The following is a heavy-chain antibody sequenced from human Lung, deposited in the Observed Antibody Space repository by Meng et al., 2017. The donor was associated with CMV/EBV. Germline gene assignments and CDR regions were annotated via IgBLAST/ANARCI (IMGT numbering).Heavy chain of an antibody. CDR2: IYHSGST. V-gene: IGHV4-4*02. D-gene: IGHD6-19*01. J-gene: IGHJ4*02. CDR1: GGSISSSNW. CDR3: ASFPPPGKQWLVSDY. Sequence: QVLRPGSGPGLLNPSGTLFLTCAVSGGSISSSNWWSWVRQPPGKGLEWIGEIYHSGSTNYNPSLKSRVTISVDKSKNQFSLKLSSVSAADTAVYYCASFPPPGKQWLVSDYWGQGTLVTVSS.